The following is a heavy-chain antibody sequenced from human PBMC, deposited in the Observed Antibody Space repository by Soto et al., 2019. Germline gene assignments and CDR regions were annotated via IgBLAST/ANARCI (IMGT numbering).Heavy chain of an antibody. CDR3: ARDNLYSSSDNWFDP. CDR1: GFTFSDYY. V-gene: IGHV3-11*06. D-gene: IGHD6-6*01. CDR2: ISSSSSYT. Sequence: PGGSLRLSCAASGFTFSDYYMSWIRQAPGKGLEWVSYISSSSSYTNYADSVKGRFTISRDNAKNSLYLQMNSLRAEDTAVYYCARDNLYSSSDNWFDPWGQGTLVTVSS. J-gene: IGHJ5*02.